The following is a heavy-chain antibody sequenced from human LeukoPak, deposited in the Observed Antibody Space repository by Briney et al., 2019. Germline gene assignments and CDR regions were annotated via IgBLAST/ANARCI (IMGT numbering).Heavy chain of an antibody. CDR3: ARHAPMTTYDF. Sequence: SETLSLTCSVSGGSTSSYYWSWIRQPPGKELEWIGYIYYSGSTNYNPSRKSRVTISVDTSKKQFSLKLSSVTAADTAVYYCARHAPMTTYDFWGQGTLVTVSS. CDR2: IYYSGST. J-gene: IGHJ4*02. V-gene: IGHV4-59*08. D-gene: IGHD4-11*01. CDR1: GGSTSSYY.